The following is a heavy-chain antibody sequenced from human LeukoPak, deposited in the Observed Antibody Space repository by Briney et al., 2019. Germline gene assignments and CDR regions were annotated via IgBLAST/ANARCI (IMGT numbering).Heavy chain of an antibody. CDR1: GGSISSYY. V-gene: IGHV4-4*07. D-gene: IGHD3-22*01. CDR3: ARFQPYYDSSGYYYLGNAFDI. J-gene: IGHJ3*02. CDR2: IYSTGST. Sequence: SETLSLTCTVSGGSISSYYWSWIRQPAGKGLEWIGRIYSTGSTNYNPSLKSRVTISVDTSKNQFSLKLSSVTAADTAVYYCARFQPYYDSSGYYYLGNAFDIWGQGTMVTVSS.